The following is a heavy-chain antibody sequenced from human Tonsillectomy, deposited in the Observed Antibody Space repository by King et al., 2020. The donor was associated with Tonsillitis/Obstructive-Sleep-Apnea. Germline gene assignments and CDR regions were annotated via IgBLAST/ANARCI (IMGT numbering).Heavy chain of an antibody. J-gene: IGHJ4*02. V-gene: IGHV4-59*01. CDR2: IYYSGST. D-gene: IGHD2-2*02. CDR3: ARVHCSSTSCYTGEYYFDY. Sequence: VQLQESGPGLVKPSETLSLTCTVSGGSISSYYWSWLRQPPGKGLEWIGYIYYSGSTNYNPSLKSRVTISVDTSTNQFSLKLSSVTAADTAVYYCARVHCSSTSCYTGEYYFDYWGQGTLVTVSS. CDR1: GGSISSYY.